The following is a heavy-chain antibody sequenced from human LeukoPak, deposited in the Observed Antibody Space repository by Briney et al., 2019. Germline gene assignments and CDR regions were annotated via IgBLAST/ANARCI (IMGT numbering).Heavy chain of an antibody. CDR3: ARGGTYSRGLLVY. V-gene: IGHV1-18*04. D-gene: IGHD1-26*01. CDR1: GYIFTDYY. Sequence: ASVKVSCKASGYIFTDYYLHWVRQAPGQGLEWMGWIRAYNGNTNYAQKFQGRVTMTTDTSTGTAYMELRSLRSDDTAVYYCARGGTYSRGLLVYWGQGTLVTVSS. CDR2: IRAYNGNT. J-gene: IGHJ4*02.